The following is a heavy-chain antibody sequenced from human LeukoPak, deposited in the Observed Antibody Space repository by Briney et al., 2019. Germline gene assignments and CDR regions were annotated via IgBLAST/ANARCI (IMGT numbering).Heavy chain of an antibody. CDR3: ARKGSSGWYYYYYMDV. D-gene: IGHD6-19*01. Sequence: SETLSLTCTVSGGSISTSNYYWGWVRQPPGKGLEWIGSIYHSGSTYYNPSLKSRVTISVDTSKNQFSLKLSSVTAADTAVYYCARKGSSGWYYYYYMDVWGNGTTVTISS. J-gene: IGHJ6*03. CDR1: GGSISTSNYY. CDR2: IYHSGST. V-gene: IGHV4-39*07.